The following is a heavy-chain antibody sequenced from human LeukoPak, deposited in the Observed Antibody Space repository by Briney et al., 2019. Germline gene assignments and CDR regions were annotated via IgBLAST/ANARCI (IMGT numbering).Heavy chain of an antibody. V-gene: IGHV4-59*11. CDR1: GGSISSHY. Sequence: SETLFLTCTVSGGSISSHYWSWIRQPPGKGLEWIGYIYYSGSTNYNPSLKSRVTISVDTSKNQFSLKLSSVTAADTAVYYCARVTNYNWFDPWGQGTLVTVSS. CDR3: ARVTNYNWFDP. CDR2: IYYSGST. J-gene: IGHJ5*02. D-gene: IGHD1-1*01.